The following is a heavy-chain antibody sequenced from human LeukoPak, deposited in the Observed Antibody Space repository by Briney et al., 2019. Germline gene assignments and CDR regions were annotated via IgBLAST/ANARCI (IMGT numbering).Heavy chain of an antibody. V-gene: IGHV3-23*01. CDR3: AKDLKGGIVVVPEDYYYYMDV. CDR1: GFTFNRYA. CDR2: ISGSGGST. Sequence: PGGSLRLSCTASGFTFNRYAMSWVRQAPGKGLEWVSAISGSGGSTYYADSVKGRFTISRDNSKNTLYLQMNSLRAEDTAVYYCAKDLKGGIVVVPEDYYYYMDVWGKGTTVTVSS. D-gene: IGHD2-2*01. J-gene: IGHJ6*03.